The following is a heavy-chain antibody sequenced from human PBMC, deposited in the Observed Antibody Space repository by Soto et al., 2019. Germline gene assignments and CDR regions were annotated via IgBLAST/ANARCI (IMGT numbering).Heavy chain of an antibody. J-gene: IGHJ1*01. V-gene: IGHV1-18*01. D-gene: IGHD3-3*01. CDR2: VSAYNGNT. CDR1: GYAFDIYG. CDR3: ARHPNEFWESYFFEP. Sequence: ASVKVSCKTSGYAFDIYGINWVRQAPGQGPEWMGWVSAYNGNTRYAQKFQGRVTMSTDTSTSTAYMELRTLRSDDTAVYYCARHPNEFWESYFFEPWGQGTLVTVCS.